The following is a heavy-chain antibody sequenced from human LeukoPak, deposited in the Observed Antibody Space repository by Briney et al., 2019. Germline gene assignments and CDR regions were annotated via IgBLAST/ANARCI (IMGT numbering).Heavy chain of an antibody. V-gene: IGHV4-59*01. D-gene: IGHD3-22*01. J-gene: IGHJ4*02. CDR1: SGSISSYY. Sequence: PSETLSLTCTVSSGSISSYYWSWIRQPPGKGLEWIGYIYYSGSTNYNPSLKSRVTISVDTSKNQFSLKLSSVTAADTAVYYCARAKVDSSGYYAPDYWGQGTLVTVSS. CDR3: ARAKVDSSGYYAPDY. CDR2: IYYSGST.